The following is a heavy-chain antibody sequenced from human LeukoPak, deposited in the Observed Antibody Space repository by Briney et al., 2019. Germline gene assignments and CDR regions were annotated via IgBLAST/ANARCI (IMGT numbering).Heavy chain of an antibody. CDR3: AREDYDFWSNYYYYYMDV. CDR2: ISAYNGNT. Sequence: ASVKVSCKASGYTFTSYYMHWVRQAPGQGLEWMGWISAYNGNTNYAQKLQGRVTMTTDTSTSTAYMELRSLRSDDTAVYYCAREDYDFWSNYYYYYMDVWGKGTTVTVSS. D-gene: IGHD3-3*01. CDR1: GYTFTSYY. J-gene: IGHJ6*03. V-gene: IGHV1-18*04.